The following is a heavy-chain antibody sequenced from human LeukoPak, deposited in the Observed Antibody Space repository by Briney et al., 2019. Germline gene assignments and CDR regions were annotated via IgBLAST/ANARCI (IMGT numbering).Heavy chain of an antibody. CDR3: ARGVRGCSGGSCYFGFNYYYYMDV. Sequence: ASVTVSCKASGYTFTSYDINWVRQATGQGLEWMGWMNPNSGNTGYAQKFQGRVTMTRNTSISTAYMELSSLRSEDTAVYYCARGVRGCSGGSCYFGFNYYYYMDVWGKGTTVTVSS. CDR2: MNPNSGNT. V-gene: IGHV1-8*01. J-gene: IGHJ6*03. D-gene: IGHD2-15*01. CDR1: GYTFTSYD.